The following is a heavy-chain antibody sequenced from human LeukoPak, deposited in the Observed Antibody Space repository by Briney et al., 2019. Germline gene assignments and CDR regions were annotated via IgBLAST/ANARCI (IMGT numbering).Heavy chain of an antibody. Sequence: SETLSLTCTVSGGSISSGDYYWSWIRQPPGKGLEWIGYIYYSWSTYYNPSLKSRVTISVDTSKNQFSLKLSSVTAADTAVYYCARQIIVVVPAANDGDYRELDYWGQGTLVTVSS. CDR3: ARQIIVVVPAANDGDYRELDY. CDR1: GGSISSGDYY. D-gene: IGHD2-2*01. V-gene: IGHV4-30-4*08. CDR2: IYYSWST. J-gene: IGHJ4*02.